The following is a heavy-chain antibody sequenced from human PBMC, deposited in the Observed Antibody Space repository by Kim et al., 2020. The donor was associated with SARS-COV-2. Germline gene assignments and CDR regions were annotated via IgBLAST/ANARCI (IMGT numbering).Heavy chain of an antibody. D-gene: IGHD3-10*01. V-gene: IGHV3-64D*09. CDR3: VKDRGSVIRDFDY. Sequence: GGSLRLSCSASGFTFSTHAMHWVRQAPGKGLEYVSAINNNGDITVYADSVKDRFTISRDNSKNTLYLQMRNLRPEDTAIYYCVKDRGSVIRDFDYWGQGT. J-gene: IGHJ4*02. CDR1: GFTFSTHA. CDR2: INNNGDIT.